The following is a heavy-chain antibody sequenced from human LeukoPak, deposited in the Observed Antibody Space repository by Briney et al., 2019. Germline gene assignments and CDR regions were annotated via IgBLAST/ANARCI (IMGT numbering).Heavy chain of an antibody. V-gene: IGHV3-7*05. CDR1: GFTFSSYW. CDR3: ARSSKAESTRYSSGWYSGPPYYYGMDV. CDR2: IKQDGGEK. D-gene: IGHD6-19*01. Sequence: PGGSLRLSCAASGFTFSSYWMSWVRQAPGKGPEWVANIKQDGGEKYYVDSVKGRFTISRDKAKSSLYLQMNSLRAEDTAVYYCARSSKAESTRYSSGWYSGPPYYYGMDVWGQGTTVTVSS. J-gene: IGHJ6*02.